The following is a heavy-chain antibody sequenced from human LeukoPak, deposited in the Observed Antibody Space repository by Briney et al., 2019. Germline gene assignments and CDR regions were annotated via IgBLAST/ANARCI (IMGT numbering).Heavy chain of an antibody. Sequence: GGSLTLSCAASKFTFSSYWMHWVRQAPGKGLVWVSRINPGGGTTNYADSVKGRFTISRDNAKNTLYLQMNSLRAEDTAVYYCARVLLGSWDWFDPWGQGTLVTVSS. J-gene: IGHJ5*02. CDR1: KFTFSSYW. CDR2: INPGGGTT. D-gene: IGHD3-10*01. V-gene: IGHV3-74*01. CDR3: ARVLLGSWDWFDP.